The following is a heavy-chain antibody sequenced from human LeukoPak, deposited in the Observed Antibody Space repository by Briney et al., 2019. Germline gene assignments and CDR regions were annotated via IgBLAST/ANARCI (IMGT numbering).Heavy chain of an antibody. J-gene: IGHJ4*02. CDR2: ISWNSGSI. V-gene: IGHV3-9*01. Sequence: PGRSLRLSCAASGFTFDDYAMHWVRQAPGKRLEWVSGISWNSGSIGYADSVKGRFTISRDNAKNSLYLQMNSLRAEDTALYYCAKEQWLVSGFDYWGQGTLVTVSS. D-gene: IGHD6-19*01. CDR1: GFTFDDYA. CDR3: AKEQWLVSGFDY.